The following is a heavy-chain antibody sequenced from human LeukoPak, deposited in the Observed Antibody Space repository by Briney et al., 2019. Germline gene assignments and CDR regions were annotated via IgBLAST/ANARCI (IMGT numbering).Heavy chain of an antibody. J-gene: IGHJ4*02. CDR3: ASLSMATPTGDDY. V-gene: IGHV3-7*01. D-gene: IGHD5-24*01. Sequence: GGSLRLSCAASGFTFSSYWMSWVRQAPGKGLEWVANIKQDGSEKYYVDSVKGRFTISRDNAKNSLYLQMNSLGAEDTAVYYCASLSMATPTGDDYWGQGTLVTVSS. CDR1: GFTFSSYW. CDR2: IKQDGSEK.